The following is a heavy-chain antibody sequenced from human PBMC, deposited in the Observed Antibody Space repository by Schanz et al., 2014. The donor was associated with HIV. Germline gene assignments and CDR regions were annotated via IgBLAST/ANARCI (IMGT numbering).Heavy chain of an antibody. Sequence: QLQLQESGPGLVKPSETLSLICTVSGGSLSRSSHYWGWIRQAPGKGLEWIGEINHSGNTYKKPSLKSRVTISVDTSKNQFSLNLTSVTAADTAVYFCGRGTRYERDYVGPRSDGMDVWGQGTTVIVSS. CDR3: GRGTRYERDYVGPRSDGMDV. CDR1: GGSLSRSSHY. CDR2: INHSGNT. D-gene: IGHD4-17*01. V-gene: IGHV4-39*07. J-gene: IGHJ6*02.